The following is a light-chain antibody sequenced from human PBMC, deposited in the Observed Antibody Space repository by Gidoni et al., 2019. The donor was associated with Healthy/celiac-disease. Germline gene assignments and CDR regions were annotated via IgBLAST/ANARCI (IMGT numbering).Light chain of an antibody. V-gene: IGKV3-15*01. CDR2: GAS. J-gene: IGKJ2*02. CDR3: QQYNNWPPSRT. CDR1: QRVSSN. Sequence: EIVMTQSPPTLSVSPGERANIACRASQRVSSNFACYQQNPGQAPRRLIYGASTRATGIPARLSGSGSATEFTLTISSLQSEDFAVYYCQQYNNWPPSRTFGQGTKLEIK.